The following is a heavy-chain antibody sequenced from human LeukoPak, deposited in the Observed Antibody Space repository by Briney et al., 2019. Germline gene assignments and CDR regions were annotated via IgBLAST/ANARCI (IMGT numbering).Heavy chain of an antibody. CDR1: GGSITSSSYY. Sequence: SETLSLTCSVSGGSITSSSYYWSWIRQPPGKGLEWIGYIYYSGSTSYKPSLKSRVTISVDTSKNQFSLKLSSVTAADTAVYYCARASEDYYYYYMDVWGKGTTVTISS. D-gene: IGHD1-14*01. V-gene: IGHV4-61*01. J-gene: IGHJ6*03. CDR2: IYYSGST. CDR3: ARASEDYYYYYMDV.